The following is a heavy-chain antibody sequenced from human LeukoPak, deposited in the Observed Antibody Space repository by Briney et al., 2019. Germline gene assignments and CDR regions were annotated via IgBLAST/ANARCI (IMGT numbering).Heavy chain of an antibody. CDR3: ARDLKSGARFDY. Sequence: PGGSLRLSCAASGFTFSSYLMSWVRQAPGKGLEWVANIKQDGSEKYYVDSVKGRFTISRDNAKNSLYLQMNSLRAEDTAVYYCARDLKSGARFDYWGQGTLVTVSS. D-gene: IGHD3-3*01. CDR1: GFTFSSYL. J-gene: IGHJ4*02. CDR2: IKQDGSEK. V-gene: IGHV3-7*01.